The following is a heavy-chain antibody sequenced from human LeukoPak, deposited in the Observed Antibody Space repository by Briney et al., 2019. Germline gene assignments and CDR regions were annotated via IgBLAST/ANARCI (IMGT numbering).Heavy chain of an antibody. CDR3: ARAVGATTAFDS. J-gene: IGHJ4*02. CDR2: IYFSGST. Sequence: PSQTLSLTCTVSGGSISSGGHYWSWIRQHPGKGLEWVGYIYFSGSTYYNPSLGSRLTISLDTSKNQFSLNLKSVTAADTAVYLCARAVGATTAFDSWGQGTLVTVSS. D-gene: IGHD1-26*01. V-gene: IGHV4-31*03. CDR1: GGSISSGGHY.